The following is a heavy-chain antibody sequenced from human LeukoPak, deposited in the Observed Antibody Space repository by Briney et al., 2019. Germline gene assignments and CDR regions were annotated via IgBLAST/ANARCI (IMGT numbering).Heavy chain of an antibody. Sequence: PGGSLRLSCAAPGFTVSSNYMSWVRQAPGKGLGWVSVIYSGGSTYYADSVKGRFPISRDNSKNTLYLQMKSLKAETTAFINGWKNKAARTYYYYYYYMDVWGKGTTVTVSS. CDR2: IYSGGST. J-gene: IGHJ6*03. CDR3: WKNKAARTYYYYYYYMDV. V-gene: IGHV3-53*01. D-gene: IGHD6-6*01. CDR1: GFTVSSNY.